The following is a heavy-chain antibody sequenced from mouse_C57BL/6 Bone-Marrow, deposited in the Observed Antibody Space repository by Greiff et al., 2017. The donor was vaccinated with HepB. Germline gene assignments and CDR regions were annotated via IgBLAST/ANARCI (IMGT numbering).Heavy chain of an antibody. J-gene: IGHJ2*01. D-gene: IGHD1-1*01. CDR2: IYPGSGST. V-gene: IGHV1-55*01. Sequence: QVQLQQPGAELVKPGASVKMSCKASGYTFTSYWITWVKQRPGQGLEWIGDIYPGSGSTNYNEKFKSKATLTVDTSSSTAYMQLSSLTSEDSAVYFCASPTVVAETFDYWGQGTTLTVSS. CDR1: GYTFTSYW. CDR3: ASPTVVAETFDY.